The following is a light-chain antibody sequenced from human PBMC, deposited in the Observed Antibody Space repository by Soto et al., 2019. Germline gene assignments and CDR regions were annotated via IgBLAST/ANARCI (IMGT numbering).Light chain of an antibody. V-gene: IGKV1-5*03. CDR2: KAS. CDR1: QTISGW. J-gene: IGKJ2*01. Sequence: DIQMTQSPSTLSASVGDTVTITCRASQTISGWLAWYQQKPGKAPRLLIYKASTLEIGVPSRFSGSGSGTEFTLTISSLQPDDVAIYYCQQYNSYPMYTFGQGTKVDIK. CDR3: QQYNSYPMYT.